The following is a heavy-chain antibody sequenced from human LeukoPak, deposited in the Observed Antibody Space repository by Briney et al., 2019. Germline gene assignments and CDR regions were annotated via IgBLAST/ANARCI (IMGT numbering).Heavy chain of an antibody. CDR3: ARDRGKRVETSMVGFP. J-gene: IGHJ5*02. CDR2: ISSSSTYT. D-gene: IGHD5-18*01. CDR1: GFTFSSYS. V-gene: IGHV3-21*01. Sequence: GGSLRLSCAASGFTFSSYSMNWVRQAPGKGLEWVSSISSSSTYTYYAGSVKGRFTISRDNAKNSLYLQMNNLRAEDTAVYYCARDRGKRVETSMVGFPWGQGTLVTVSS.